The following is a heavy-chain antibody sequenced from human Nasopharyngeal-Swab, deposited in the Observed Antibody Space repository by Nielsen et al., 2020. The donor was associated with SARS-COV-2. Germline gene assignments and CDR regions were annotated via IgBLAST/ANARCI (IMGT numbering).Heavy chain of an antibody. CDR1: GFTFSSYG. CDR3: AKDRDSGDDSDDYYHYYGMDV. J-gene: IGHJ6*02. V-gene: IGHV3-33*06. D-gene: IGHD5-12*01. CDR2: IWYDGSNK. Sequence: GESLKISCAATGFTFSSYGMHWVHQAPGKGLEWVAVIWYDGSNKYYADSVKGRFTISRDNSKNTVSLQMNSLRVEDTAMYYCAKDRDSGDDSDDYYHYYGMDVWGQGTTVTVSS.